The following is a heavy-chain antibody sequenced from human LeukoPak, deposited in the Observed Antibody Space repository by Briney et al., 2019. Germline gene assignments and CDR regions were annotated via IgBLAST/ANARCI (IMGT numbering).Heavy chain of an antibody. D-gene: IGHD2-2*01. CDR2: ISAYNGNT. CDR3: ARGDTSVGYWYFDL. V-gene: IGHV1-18*01. J-gene: IGHJ2*01. CDR1: GYTFTSYG. Sequence: GASVKVFCKASGYTFTSYGISWVRQAPGQGLEWMGWISAYNGNTNYAQKLQGRVTMTTDTSTSTAYMELRSLRSDDTAVYYCARGDTSVGYWYFDLWGRGTLVTVSS.